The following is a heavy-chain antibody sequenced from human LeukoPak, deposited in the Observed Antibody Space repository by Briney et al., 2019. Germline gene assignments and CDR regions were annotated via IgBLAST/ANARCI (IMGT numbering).Heavy chain of an antibody. CDR3: GRSYGDYWFDP. J-gene: IGHJ5*02. V-gene: IGHV1-69*13. D-gene: IGHD4-17*01. CDR1: RDTFSSYA. Sequence: SVKVSSKASRDTFSSYAKSRVRQAPQQGLEWMGGIIPIFGTANYAQKFQGRVTITADESTSTASMELSSLRSEDTAVYYCGRSYGDYWFDPWGQGTLVTVSS. CDR2: IIPIFGTA.